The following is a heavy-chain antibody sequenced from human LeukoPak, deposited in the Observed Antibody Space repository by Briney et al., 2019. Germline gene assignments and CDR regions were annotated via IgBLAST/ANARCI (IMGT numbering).Heavy chain of an antibody. CDR1: GFDFNNYA. D-gene: IGHD3-10*01. V-gene: IGHV3-23*01. CDR3: AKGATVRGVPNYYYYHMDV. CDR2: ISGRGVGT. Sequence: GGSLRLSCAASGFDFNNYAMTWVRQAPGKGLEWVSTISGRGVGTYYADSVKDRFTISRDNSQNTLYLQMNSLGADDTAVYYCAKGATVRGVPNYYYYHMDVWGKGTTATVSS. J-gene: IGHJ6*03.